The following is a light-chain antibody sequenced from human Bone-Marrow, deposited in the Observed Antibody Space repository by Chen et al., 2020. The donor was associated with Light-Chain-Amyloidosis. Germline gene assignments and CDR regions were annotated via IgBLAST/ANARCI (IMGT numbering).Light chain of an antibody. CDR2: DDS. V-gene: IGLV3-21*02. CDR3: QVWDRSSDRPV. J-gene: IGLJ3*02. CDR1: NIGSTS. Sequence: SYVLTPPSSVSVATRQTATIACGGNNIGSTSVHWYQQTPGPAPLLVVYDDSDRPAGIPERLTGSNSGNTATLTISRVEAGDEADYYCQVWDRSSDRPVFGGGTKLTVL.